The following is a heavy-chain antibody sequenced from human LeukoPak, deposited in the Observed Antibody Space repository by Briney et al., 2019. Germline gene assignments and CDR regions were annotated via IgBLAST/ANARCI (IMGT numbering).Heavy chain of an antibody. CDR3: ARGAVIVVVPAAIIDY. D-gene: IGHD2-2*01. Sequence: ASVKVSCKASGGTFSSYAISWVRQAPGQGLEWMGGIIPIFGTANYAQKFQGRVTITTDESTSTAYMELSSLRSDDTAVYYCARGAVIVVVPAAIIDYWGQGTLVTVSS. CDR1: GGTFSSYA. V-gene: IGHV1-69*05. J-gene: IGHJ4*02. CDR2: IIPIFGTA.